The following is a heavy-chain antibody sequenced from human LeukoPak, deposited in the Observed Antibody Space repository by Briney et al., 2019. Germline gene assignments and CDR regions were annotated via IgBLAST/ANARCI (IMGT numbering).Heavy chain of an antibody. CDR1: GFTFSSYS. V-gene: IGHV3-48*04. D-gene: IGHD3-3*01. CDR3: FCKYPV. Sequence: GGSLRLSCAASGFTFSSYSMNWVRQAPGKGLEWVSYISSSSTIYYADSVKGRFTISRDNAKNSLYLQMDSLRAEDTAVYFCFCKYPVWGQGTLVTVSS. J-gene: IGHJ4*02. CDR2: ISSSSTI.